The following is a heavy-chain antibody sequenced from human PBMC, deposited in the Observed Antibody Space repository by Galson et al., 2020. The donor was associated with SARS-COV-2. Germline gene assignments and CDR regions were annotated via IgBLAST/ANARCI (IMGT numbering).Heavy chain of an antibody. J-gene: IGHJ4*02. Sequence: PTLVKPTQTLTLTCTFSGFSLSTSGVCVSWIRQPPGKALEWLARIDWDDDKFYSTSLKTRLTISKDTSKNQVVLTMTNMDPVDTATYYCARSPTLTRAYYFDYWGQGTLVAVSS. V-gene: IGHV2-70*17. CDR3: ARSPTLTRAYYFDY. CDR2: IDWDDDK. CDR1: GFSLSTSGVC.